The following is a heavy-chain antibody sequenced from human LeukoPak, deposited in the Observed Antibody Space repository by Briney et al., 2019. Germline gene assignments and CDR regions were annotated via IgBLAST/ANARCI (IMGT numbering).Heavy chain of an antibody. J-gene: IGHJ5*02. CDR3: ARDSRAIYYDSSGYYGYNWFDP. CDR1: GYSFTSHQ. CDR2: IHPTAVST. D-gene: IGHD3-22*01. Sequence: ASVTVSCKASGYSFTSHQMHWVRQAPGQGLEWMGIIHPTAVSTYSAQKFQGRVTMTRDMSTSTVYMELSSLRSEDTAVYYCARDSRAIYYDSSGYYGYNWFDPWGQGTLVTVSS. V-gene: IGHV1-46*01.